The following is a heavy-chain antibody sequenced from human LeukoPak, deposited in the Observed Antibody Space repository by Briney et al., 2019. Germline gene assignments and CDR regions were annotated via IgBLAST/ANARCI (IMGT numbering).Heavy chain of an antibody. CDR1: GGSISSYY. Sequence: PSETLSLTCTVSGGSISSYYWSWIRQPPGKGLGWIGYIYTSGSTNYNPSLKSRVTISVDTSKNQFSLKLSSVTAADTAVYYCARLNLAAREDYWGQGTLVTVSS. CDR3: ARLNLAAREDY. D-gene: IGHD6-6*01. V-gene: IGHV4-4*09. CDR2: IYTSGST. J-gene: IGHJ4*02.